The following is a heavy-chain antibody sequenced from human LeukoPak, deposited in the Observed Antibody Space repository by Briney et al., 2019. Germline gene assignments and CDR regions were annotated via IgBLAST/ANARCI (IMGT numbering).Heavy chain of an antibody. CDR2: ISGTGGAT. CDR3: VKDPRDTYGTNWFVS. D-gene: IGHD2-21*01. V-gene: IGHV3-23*01. Sequence: GGSLRLSCVASGFSFGNYAMSWVRQAPGKGLQWVSQISGTGGATWYAGFAKDRFTISRDNSKKTLYLQMSGLRVEDTAMYYCVKDPRDTYGTNWFVSWGQGTLLIVSS. J-gene: IGHJ5*01. CDR1: GFSFGNYA.